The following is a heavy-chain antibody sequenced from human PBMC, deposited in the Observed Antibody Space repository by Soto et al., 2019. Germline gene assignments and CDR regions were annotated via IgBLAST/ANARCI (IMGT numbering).Heavy chain of an antibody. CDR2: INPNSGGT. J-gene: IGHJ6*02. D-gene: IGHD1-26*01. Sequence: ASVKVSCKASGYTFTGYYMHWVRQAPGQGLEWMGWINPNSGGTNYAQKFQGWVTMTRETSISTAYMELSRLRSDDTAVYYCARDGGSYPPYGMDVWGQGTTVTVSS. CDR1: GYTFTGYY. CDR3: ARDGGSYPPYGMDV. V-gene: IGHV1-2*04.